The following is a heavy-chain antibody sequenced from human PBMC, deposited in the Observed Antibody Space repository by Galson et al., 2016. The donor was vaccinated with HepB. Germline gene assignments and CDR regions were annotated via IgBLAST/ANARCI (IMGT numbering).Heavy chain of an antibody. Sequence: SLRLSCAASGFTFSSHAIHWVRQAPGKGLEWVALISYDGNNRYYAHSVKGRFTISRDNSKNTPDLQMSSLRVEDPALYYCARDPRSGSWLGDFRMDVWGQGTTVTVSS. CDR1: GFTFSSHA. CDR2: ISYDGNNR. V-gene: IGHV3-30*04. D-gene: IGHD6-13*01. J-gene: IGHJ6*01. CDR3: ARDPRSGSWLGDFRMDV.